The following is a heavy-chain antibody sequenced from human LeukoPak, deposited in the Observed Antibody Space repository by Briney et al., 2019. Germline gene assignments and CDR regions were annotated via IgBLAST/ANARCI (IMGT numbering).Heavy chain of an antibody. CDR2: ISAYNGNT. V-gene: IGHV1-18*01. D-gene: IGHD6-19*01. CDR1: GYTFTSYG. CDR3: ARRHSSGWYGHYYYYMDV. J-gene: IGHJ6*03. Sequence: ASVKVSCKASGYTFTSYGISWVRQAPGQGLEWMGWISAYNGNTNYAQKLQGRVTMTTDTSTSTAYMELRSLRSDDTAVYYCARRHSSGWYGHYYYYMDVWGKGTTVTISS.